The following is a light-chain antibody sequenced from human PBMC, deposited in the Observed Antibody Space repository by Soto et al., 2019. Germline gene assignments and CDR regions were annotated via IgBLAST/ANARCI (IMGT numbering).Light chain of an antibody. V-gene: IGKV1-5*01. J-gene: IGKJ1*01. Sequence: DIQMTQSPSTLSASVGDRVPITCRASQSISSWLAWYQQKPGKAPKLLIYDASSLESGVPSRFSGSGSGTEFTLTISSLQPDEFATYYCQQYNSYSWTFGQGTKVEIK. CDR3: QQYNSYSWT. CDR2: DAS. CDR1: QSISSW.